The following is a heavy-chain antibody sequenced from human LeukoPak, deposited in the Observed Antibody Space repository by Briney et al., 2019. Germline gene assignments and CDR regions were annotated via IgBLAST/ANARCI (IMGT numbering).Heavy chain of an antibody. CDR1: GYTFTGYY. Sequence: ASVKVSCKASGYTFTGYYMHWVRQAPGQGLEGMGWINPNSGGTNYAQKFQGSVTMTRDRSISTAYMELSRLRSDDTAVYYCATLTDITMVRGVYPRDYYYYGMDVWGQGTTVTVSS. V-gene: IGHV1-2*02. CDR3: ATLTDITMVRGVYPRDYYYYGMDV. J-gene: IGHJ6*02. D-gene: IGHD3-10*01. CDR2: INPNSGGT.